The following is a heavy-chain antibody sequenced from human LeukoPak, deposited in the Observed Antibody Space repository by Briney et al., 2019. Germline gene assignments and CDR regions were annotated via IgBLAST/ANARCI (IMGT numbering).Heavy chain of an antibody. Sequence: GGSLRLSCAASGFTFSSYTMNWVRQAPGKGLEWVSSITSISSYIYYADSVKGRFTISRHNAKNSLYLQMYCLRAEDTAVYYCARVTWLSAAGTEGNFDYWGQGTLVTVSS. D-gene: IGHD6-13*01. CDR1: GFTFSSYT. J-gene: IGHJ4*02. CDR2: ITSISSYI. CDR3: ARVTWLSAAGTEGNFDY. V-gene: IGHV3-21*01.